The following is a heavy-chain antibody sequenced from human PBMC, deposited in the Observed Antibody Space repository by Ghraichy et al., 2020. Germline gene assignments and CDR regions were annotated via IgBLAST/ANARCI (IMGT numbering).Heavy chain of an antibody. CDR2: INPNSGGT. V-gene: IGHV1-2*06. D-gene: IGHD6-13*01. CDR1: GYTFTGYY. Sequence: ASVKVSCKASGYTFTGYYMHWVRQAPGQGLEWMGRINPNSGGTNYAQKFQGRVTMTRDTSISTAYMELSRLRSDDTAVYYCARVLPQLVRVPVNTGICRFDPWGQGTLVTVSS. J-gene: IGHJ5*02. CDR3: ARVLPQLVRVPVNTGICRFDP.